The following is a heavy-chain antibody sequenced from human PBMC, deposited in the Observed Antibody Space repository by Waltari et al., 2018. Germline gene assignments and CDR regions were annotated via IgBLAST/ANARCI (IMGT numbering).Heavy chain of an antibody. Sequence: QVQLQESGPGLVKPSETLSLTCTVSGGSISSYYWSWIRQPPGKGLEWIGYIYYSGSTNYHPSLKSRVTISVDTSKNQFSLKLSSVTAADTAVYYCARDVVVRGVTWFDPWGQGTLVTVSS. J-gene: IGHJ5*02. CDR1: GGSISSYY. CDR3: ARDVVVRGVTWFDP. D-gene: IGHD3-10*01. CDR2: IYYSGST. V-gene: IGHV4-59*01.